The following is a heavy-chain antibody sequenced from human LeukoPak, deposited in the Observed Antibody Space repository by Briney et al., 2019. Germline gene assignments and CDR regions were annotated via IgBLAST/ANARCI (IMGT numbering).Heavy chain of an antibody. Sequence: GGSLRLSCAASGFTFSSDWMSWVRQAPGKGLEWVANIKQDGSEKYYVDSVKGRFTISRDNAKNSLYLQMNSLRAEDTAVYYCATLGDIVVVVAAYFDYWGQGTLVTVSS. CDR3: ATLGDIVVVVAAYFDY. CDR2: IKQDGSEK. CDR1: GFTFSSDW. J-gene: IGHJ4*02. V-gene: IGHV3-7*01. D-gene: IGHD2-15*01.